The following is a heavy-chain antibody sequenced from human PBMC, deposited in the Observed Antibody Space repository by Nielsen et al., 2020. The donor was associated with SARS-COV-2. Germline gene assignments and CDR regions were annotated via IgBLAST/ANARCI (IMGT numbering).Heavy chain of an antibody. Sequence: GESLKISCAASGFTFSSYSMNWVRQAPGKGLEWVSSISSSSSYIYYADSVKGRFTISRDNAKNSLYLQMNSLRAEDTAVYYCARDFGITGTHGYDAFDIWGQGTMVTVSS. CDR2: ISSSSSYI. CDR1: GFTFSSYS. V-gene: IGHV3-21*01. D-gene: IGHD1-20*01. CDR3: ARDFGITGTHGYDAFDI. J-gene: IGHJ3*02.